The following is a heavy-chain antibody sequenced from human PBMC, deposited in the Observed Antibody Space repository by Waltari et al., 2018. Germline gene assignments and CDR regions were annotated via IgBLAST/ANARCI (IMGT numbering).Heavy chain of an antibody. J-gene: IGHJ4*01. Sequence: EVQLVQSGAEVKKPGESLKISCKGSGYSFTDYWIGWVRQMPGKGLDWMGIIYPGDSDTRYSPYFQGHVTISGDNSISTAYLQWSSLKASDTAIYYGAKQEYFYDSRGHYFFFDFWGHGTLITVSS. CDR1: GYSFTDYW. CDR2: IYPGDSDT. CDR3: AKQEYFYDSRGHYFFFDF. D-gene: IGHD3-22*01. V-gene: IGHV5-51*01.